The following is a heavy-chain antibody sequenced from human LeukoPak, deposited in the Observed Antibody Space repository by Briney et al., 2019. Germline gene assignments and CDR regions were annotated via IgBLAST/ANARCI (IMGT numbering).Heavy chain of an antibody. J-gene: IGHJ4*02. Sequence: ASVKVSCKASGYTFINYYMHWVRQASGQGLEWMGIINPSGGGTSYAQKFQGRVTMTRDTSTSTVYMEVSSLGSEDTAVYYCAREFSGYIDFWGQGTLVTVSS. CDR1: GYTFINYY. V-gene: IGHV1-46*01. CDR3: AREFSGYIDF. D-gene: IGHD1-26*01. CDR2: INPSGGGT.